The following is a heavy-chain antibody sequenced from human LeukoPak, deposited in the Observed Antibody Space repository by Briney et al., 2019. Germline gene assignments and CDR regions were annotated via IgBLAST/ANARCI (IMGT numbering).Heavy chain of an antibody. Sequence: ASVKVSCKASGYTFTSYGISWVRQAPGQGLEWMGWISAYNGNTNYAQKLQGRVTMTTDTSTSTAYMELRSLRSDDTAVYYCARDLGDCSGGSCYWFDPRGQGTLVTVSS. J-gene: IGHJ5*02. CDR3: ARDLGDCSGGSCYWFDP. V-gene: IGHV1-18*01. CDR1: GYTFTSYG. D-gene: IGHD2-15*01. CDR2: ISAYNGNT.